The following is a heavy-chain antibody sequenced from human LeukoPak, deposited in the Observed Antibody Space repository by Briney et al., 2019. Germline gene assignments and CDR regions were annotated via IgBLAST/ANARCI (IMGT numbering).Heavy chain of an antibody. V-gene: IGHV4-59*01. J-gene: IGHJ6*02. Sequence: SETLSLTCTVSGGSISSYYWSWIRQPPGKGLEWIGYIYYSGSTNYNPSLKSRVTISVDTSKNQFSLRLRSVTAADTAVYYCARVRVFADGMDVWGQGTTVTVSS. CDR3: ARVRVFADGMDV. CDR2: IYYSGST. D-gene: IGHD3-3*02. CDR1: GGSISSYY.